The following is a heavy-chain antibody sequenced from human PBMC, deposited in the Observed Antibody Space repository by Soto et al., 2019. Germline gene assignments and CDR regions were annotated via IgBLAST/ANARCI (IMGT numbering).Heavy chain of an antibody. V-gene: IGHV1-8*01. CDR1: GYTFTSYD. CDR2: MNPKSGNT. Sequence: QVQLVQSGAEVKKPGASVKASCKASGYTFTSYDINWVRQATGQGLEWMGWMNPKSGNTGYAQKFQGRVTMTRNTSISTAYMELSRLRSEDTAVYYGARELAVAGFDYWGQGTLVTVSS. D-gene: IGHD6-19*01. CDR3: ARELAVAGFDY. J-gene: IGHJ4*02.